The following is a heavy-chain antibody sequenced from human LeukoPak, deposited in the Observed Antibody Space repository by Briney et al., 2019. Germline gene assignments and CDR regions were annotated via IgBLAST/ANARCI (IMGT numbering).Heavy chain of an antibody. CDR1: GGSISSYY. CDR3: ARGVTMVRGVIGEYYFDY. CDR2: IYTSGST. V-gene: IGHV4-4*07. D-gene: IGHD3-10*01. J-gene: IGHJ4*02. Sequence: SETLSLTCTVSGGSISSYYWSWIRQPAGKGLEWIGRIYTSGSTNYNPSLKSRVTMSVDTSKNQFSLKLSSVTAADTAVYYCARGVTMVRGVIGEYYFDYWGQGTLVTVSS.